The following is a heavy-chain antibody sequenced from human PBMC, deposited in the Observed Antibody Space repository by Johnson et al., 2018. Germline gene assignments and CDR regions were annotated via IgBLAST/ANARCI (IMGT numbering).Heavy chain of an antibody. J-gene: IGHJ6*03. V-gene: IGHV3-11*04. CDR1: GFTFSDYY. Sequence: QVQLVESGGGLVKPGGSLRLSCAASGFTFSDYYMSWIRQAPGKGLEGVSYIRRSGSTIYYADSVKGRFTISRDNAKNSLYLQMNSLRAEDTAVYYCARGVTNFGVVPRPYYYYYYMDVWGKGTTVAVSS. D-gene: IGHD3-3*01. CDR3: ARGVTNFGVVPRPYYYYYYMDV. CDR2: IRRSGSTI.